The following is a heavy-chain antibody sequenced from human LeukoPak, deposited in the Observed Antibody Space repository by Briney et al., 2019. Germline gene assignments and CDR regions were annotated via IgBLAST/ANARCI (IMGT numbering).Heavy chain of an antibody. V-gene: IGHV3-23*01. CDR2: ISGNGRST. D-gene: IGHD2-15*01. Sequence: PGGSLRLSCTASGFTFSTYAMSWVRLTPGKGLEWVSGISGNGRSTYYGDSVQGRFTISRDNSKNTVYLQMNSLRAEDTALYYCAKRGGGDPRREGFDHWGQGTLVTVSP. CDR3: AKRGGGDPRREGFDH. CDR1: GFTFSTYA. J-gene: IGHJ4*02.